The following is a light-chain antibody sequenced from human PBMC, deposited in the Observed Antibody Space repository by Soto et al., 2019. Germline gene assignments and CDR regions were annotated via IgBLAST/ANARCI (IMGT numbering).Light chain of an antibody. V-gene: IGLV1-44*01. CDR3: AAWDDSLDGRVV. Sequence: QSVLTQPPSASGTPGQRVTISCSGSSSNIGSNTVSWYQQLPGTAPKLLLYSNNVRPSGVPDRFSGSISGTSASLAISGRQSEDEADYYCAAWDDSLDGRVVFGGGTKLTVL. CDR2: SNN. J-gene: IGLJ2*01. CDR1: SSNIGSNT.